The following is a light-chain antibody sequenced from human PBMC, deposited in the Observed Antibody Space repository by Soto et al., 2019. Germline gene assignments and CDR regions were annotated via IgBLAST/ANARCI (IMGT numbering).Light chain of an antibody. V-gene: IGKV1-33*01. Sequence: DLQMTQSPSSLSASVGDRVTITCQASQDIKKYLNWYQKKPGKAPKLLIYDASNLEIGVPSRFSGSGSGTDFTFTISSLQPEDIATYYCQQYDNLFYTFGQGTKLEMK. CDR3: QQYDNLFYT. J-gene: IGKJ2*01. CDR2: DAS. CDR1: QDIKKY.